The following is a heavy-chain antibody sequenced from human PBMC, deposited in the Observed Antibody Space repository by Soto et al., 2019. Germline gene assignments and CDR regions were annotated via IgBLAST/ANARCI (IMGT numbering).Heavy chain of an antibody. J-gene: IGHJ3*01. CDR2: INPFKGDT. Sequence: ASVKVSCKASGYTFSTYGITWVRQAPGQGLDWMGWINPFKGDTNSAARFQDRVTMTTDTSTRTAYMELRSPRSDDTAVYYCARVKVPAAILGAFDLWGQGTLVTVSS. V-gene: IGHV1-18*01. D-gene: IGHD2-2*02. CDR3: ARVKVPAAILGAFDL. CDR1: GYTFSTYG.